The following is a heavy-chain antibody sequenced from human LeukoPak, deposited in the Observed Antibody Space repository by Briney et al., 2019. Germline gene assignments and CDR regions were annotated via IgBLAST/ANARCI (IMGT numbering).Heavy chain of an antibody. D-gene: IGHD4-11*01. CDR1: GGSFGGHY. CDR3: ARHKGRSQQYYFDY. Sequence: SETLSLTCAVYGGSFGGHYWRWIRQPPGKGLEWIGEINQSGSTNYNPSLKSRVTISVETSKNQFSLNLSSVTAADTAVYYCARHKGRSQQYYFDYWGQGTLVTVSP. V-gene: IGHV4-34*01. J-gene: IGHJ4*02. CDR2: INQSGST.